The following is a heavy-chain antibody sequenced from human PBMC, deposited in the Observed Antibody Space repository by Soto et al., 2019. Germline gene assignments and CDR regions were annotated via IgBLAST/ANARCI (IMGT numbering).Heavy chain of an antibody. Sequence: QLQLQESGPGLVKPSETLSLTCTVSGGSISSSSYYWGWIRQPPGKGVEWIGSIYYSGSTYYNPPLKSRVTISVDTSKNQFPLKLSSVTAADTAVYYCARRGSSSWYGYWGQGTLVTVSS. CDR3: ARRGSSSWYGY. CDR2: IYYSGST. J-gene: IGHJ4*02. V-gene: IGHV4-39*01. CDR1: GGSISSSSYY. D-gene: IGHD6-13*01.